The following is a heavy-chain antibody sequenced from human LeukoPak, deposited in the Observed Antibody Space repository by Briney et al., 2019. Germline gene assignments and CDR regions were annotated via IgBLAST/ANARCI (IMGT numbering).Heavy chain of an antibody. CDR2: VYYTGSI. CDR3: ARHRGSGSSSIPFDY. D-gene: IGHD3-10*01. CDR1: GASITTNSPY. Sequence: SETLSLTCAVSGASITTNSPYWAWIRQSPGKGPEWVGTVYYTGSIYYNPSLKSRVILSVDTSKNQFSLSLSSVTAADTAIYDCARHRGSGSSSIPFDYWGQGTLVTVSS. V-gene: IGHV4-39*01. J-gene: IGHJ4*02.